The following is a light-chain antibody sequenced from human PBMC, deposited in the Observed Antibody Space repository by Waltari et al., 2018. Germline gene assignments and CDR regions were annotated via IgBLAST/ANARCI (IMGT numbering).Light chain of an antibody. CDR1: QSITKRY. Sequence: ELTQSPGTMSLSPGERATLSCRASQSITKRYFAWYQQKPVQARRLLIYGASSRAAGIPDRFSGAGSGTDFTLTISRLEPEDSAVYYCQQYGSSIMYTFGQGTKLEIK. V-gene: IGKV3-20*01. CDR2: GAS. J-gene: IGKJ2*01. CDR3: QQYGSSIMYT.